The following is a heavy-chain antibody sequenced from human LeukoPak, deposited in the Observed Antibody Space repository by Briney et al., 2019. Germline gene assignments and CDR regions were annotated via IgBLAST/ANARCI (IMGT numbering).Heavy chain of an antibody. D-gene: IGHD3-22*01. Sequence: GGSLRLSCAASGFTFSNFWMTWVRQAPGKGPEWLATIKQNGGDKWYVDSVKGRFTISRDNAKNSLYLQMNSLRAEDTAVYYCARYFDNTGYSWRRFDYWGQGALVTVSS. CDR1: GFTFSNFW. CDR3: ARYFDNTGYSWRRFDY. J-gene: IGHJ4*02. CDR2: IKQNGGDK. V-gene: IGHV3-7*01.